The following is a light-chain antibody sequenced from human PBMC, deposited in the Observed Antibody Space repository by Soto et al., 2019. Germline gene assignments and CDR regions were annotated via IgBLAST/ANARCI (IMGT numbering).Light chain of an antibody. V-gene: IGLV1-47*01. CDR1: YSNIGSNS. CDR2: KHD. Sequence: QSVLTQPPSASGTPGQRVTISCSGTYSNIGSNSVYWYQQLPGTAPKLLISKHDQRPSGVPDRFSGSKSGTSASLAISGLRSEDEADYYYAAWDDSLSAHVFGTGTKLTVL. CDR3: AAWDDSLSAHV. J-gene: IGLJ1*01.